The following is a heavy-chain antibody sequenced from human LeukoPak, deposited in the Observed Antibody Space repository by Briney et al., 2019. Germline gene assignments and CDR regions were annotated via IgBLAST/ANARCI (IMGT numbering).Heavy chain of an antibody. V-gene: IGHV4-34*01. CDR1: GGSFSGYY. Sequence: PSETLSLTCAVYGGSFSGYYWSWIRQPPGKGLEWIGEINHSGSTNYNPSLKSRVTISVDTSKNQFSPKLSSVTAADTAVYYCASLSPLAVAGTVGLDYWGQGTLVTVSS. CDR3: ASLSPLAVAGTVGLDY. J-gene: IGHJ4*02. CDR2: INHSGST. D-gene: IGHD6-19*01.